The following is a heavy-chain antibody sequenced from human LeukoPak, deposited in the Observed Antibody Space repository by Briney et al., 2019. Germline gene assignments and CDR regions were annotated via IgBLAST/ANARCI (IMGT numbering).Heavy chain of an antibody. Sequence: SETLSLTCAVSGGSISSGGYSWSWIRQPPGKGLEWIGYIYHSGSTYYNPSLKSRVTISVDRSKNQFSLKLSSVTAADTAVYYCARYCSGGSCSYFDYWGQGTLVTVSS. CDR3: ARYCSGGSCSYFDY. CDR1: GGSISSGGYS. CDR2: IYHSGST. V-gene: IGHV4-30-2*01. J-gene: IGHJ4*02. D-gene: IGHD2-15*01.